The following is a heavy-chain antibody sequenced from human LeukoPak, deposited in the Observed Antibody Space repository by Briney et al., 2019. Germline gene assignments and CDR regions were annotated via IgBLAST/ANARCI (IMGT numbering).Heavy chain of an antibody. CDR2: ISSSSSTI. CDR3: ASCRRGSYYLLDY. D-gene: IGHD1-26*01. Sequence: PGRSLRLSCAASGFTFSSYSMNWVRQAPGKGLEWVSYISSSSSTIYYADSVKGRFTISRDNAKNSLYLQMNSLRAEDTAVYYCASCRRGSYYLLDYWGQGTLVTVSS. CDR1: GFTFSSYS. V-gene: IGHV3-48*01. J-gene: IGHJ4*02.